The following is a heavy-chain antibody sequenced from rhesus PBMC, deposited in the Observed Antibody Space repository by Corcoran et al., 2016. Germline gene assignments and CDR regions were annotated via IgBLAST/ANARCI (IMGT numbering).Heavy chain of an antibody. V-gene: IGHV4S11*01. Sequence: QVQLQESGPGLVKPSETLSLTCAVSGGSISSSYWSWIRQAPGKGLEWIGRIERRGSTYYNPSLKSRVTLSVDTSKNHLSLILSSVTAADTAVYYCAIHRGTRFDSWGQGVLVTVSS. CDR3: AIHRGTRFDS. CDR2: IERRGST. CDR1: GGSISSSY. D-gene: IGHD1-1*01. J-gene: IGHJ4*01.